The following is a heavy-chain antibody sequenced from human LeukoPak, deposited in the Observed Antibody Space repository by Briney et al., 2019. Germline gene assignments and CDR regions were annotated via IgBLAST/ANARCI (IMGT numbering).Heavy chain of an antibody. CDR2: IYYSGST. J-gene: IGHJ6*02. Sequence: SETLSLTCAVYGGSFSSYYWSWIRQPPGKGLEWIGYIYYSGSTNYNPSLKSRVTISVDTSKNQFSLKLSSVTAADTAVYYCARGPRYFDWSSYYYYGMDVRGQGTTVTVSS. D-gene: IGHD3-9*01. CDR3: ARGPRYFDWSSYYYYGMDV. CDR1: GGSFSSYY. V-gene: IGHV4-59*01.